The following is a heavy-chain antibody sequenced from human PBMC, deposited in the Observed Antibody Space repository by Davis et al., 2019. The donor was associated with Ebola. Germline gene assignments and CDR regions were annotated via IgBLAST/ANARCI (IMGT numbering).Heavy chain of an antibody. V-gene: IGHV3-7*03. CDR3: ARLRTLGIAAAVKPLKYYYYGMDV. J-gene: IGHJ6*02. D-gene: IGHD6-13*01. CDR2: IKQDGSEK. Sequence: PGGSLRLSCAASGFTFSSYWMSWVRQAPGKGLEWVANIKQDGSEKYYVDSVKGRFTISRDNAKNSLYLQMNSLRAEDTAVYYCARLRTLGIAAAVKPLKYYYYGMDVWGQGTTVTVSS. CDR1: GFTFSSYW.